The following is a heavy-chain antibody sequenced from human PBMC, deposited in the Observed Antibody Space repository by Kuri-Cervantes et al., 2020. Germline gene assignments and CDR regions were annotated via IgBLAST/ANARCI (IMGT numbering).Heavy chain of an antibody. CDR1: GYTFTSYG. CDR2: INPNSGDT. Sequence: ASVKVSCKASGYTFTSYGISWVRQAPGQGLEWMGWINPNSGDTNYAQKFQGRVTMTRDTSISTDYMELNRLTSDDTAVYYCARTAPVAFDAFEIWGQGTMVTVSS. D-gene: IGHD2-21*01. CDR3: ARTAPVAFDAFEI. V-gene: IGHV1-2*02. J-gene: IGHJ3*02.